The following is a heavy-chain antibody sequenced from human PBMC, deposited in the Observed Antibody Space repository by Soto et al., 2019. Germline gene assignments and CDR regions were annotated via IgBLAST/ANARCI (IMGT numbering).Heavy chain of an antibody. CDR1: GFSFGDDY. Sequence: QVQLVESGGGLVKPGESLRVSCTASGFSFGDDYMSWIRQAPGKGLEWISYISHNSDSFYYADSVKGRFTVSRDNSKNSLFLQMDNLRAEDTAVYYCAREDLCTTGTCLLLRRKTNYFDYWGPGTQVTVSS. CDR3: AREDLCTTGTCLLLRRKTNYFDY. V-gene: IGHV3-11*01. D-gene: IGHD1-1*01. J-gene: IGHJ4*02. CDR2: ISHNSDSF.